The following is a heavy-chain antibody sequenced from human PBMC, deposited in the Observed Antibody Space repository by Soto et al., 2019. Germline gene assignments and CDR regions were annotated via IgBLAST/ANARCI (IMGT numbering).Heavy chain of an antibody. V-gene: IGHV4-34*01. CDR2: INHSGST. J-gene: IGHJ6*02. CDR1: GGSFSGYY. CDR3: ARIYLGYYYYYGMDV. Sequence: SETLSLTCAVYGGSFSGYYWSWIRQPPGKGLEWIGEINHSGSTNYNPSLKSRVTISVDTSKNQFSLKLSSVTAADTAVYYCARIYLGYYYYYGMDVWGQGTTVTVSS.